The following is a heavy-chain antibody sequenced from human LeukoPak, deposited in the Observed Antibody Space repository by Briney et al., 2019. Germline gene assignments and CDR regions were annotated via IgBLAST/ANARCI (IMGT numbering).Heavy chain of an antibody. Sequence: GGSLRLSCAASGFTFSNYWMHWVRHAPGKGLVWVSRINSDGSSTSHADSVKGRFTISRDNAKNTLYLQMNSLRAEDTAVYYCAVAGYYYYGMDVWGQGTTVTVSS. V-gene: IGHV3-74*01. CDR3: AVAGYYYYGMDV. J-gene: IGHJ6*02. CDR2: INSDGSST. CDR1: GFTFSNYW. D-gene: IGHD5-12*01.